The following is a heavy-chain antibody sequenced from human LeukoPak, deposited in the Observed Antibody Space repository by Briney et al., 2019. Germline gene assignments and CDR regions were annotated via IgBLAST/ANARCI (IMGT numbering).Heavy chain of an antibody. D-gene: IGHD5-18*01. CDR3: ARGYPRWAFDI. J-gene: IGHJ3*02. Sequence: ASVKVSCKASGYTFTSYAMHWVRQAPGQRLEWMGWINVGNGNTKYSQKFQGRVTITRDTSASTAYMELSSLRSEDTAVYYCARGYPRWAFDIWGQGTMVTVSS. CDR1: GYTFTSYA. V-gene: IGHV1-3*01. CDR2: INVGNGNT.